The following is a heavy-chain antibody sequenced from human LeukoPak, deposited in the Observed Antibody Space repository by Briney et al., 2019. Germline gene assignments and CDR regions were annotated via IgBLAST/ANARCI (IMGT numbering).Heavy chain of an antibody. Sequence: SETLSLTCTVSGGSISSYYRSWIRQPPGKGLEWIGYIYYSGSTNYNPSLKSRVTISVDTSKNQFSLKLSSVTAADTAVYYCARGDSSGWYPFDYWGQGTLVTVSS. CDR3: ARGDSSGWYPFDY. D-gene: IGHD6-19*01. J-gene: IGHJ4*02. V-gene: IGHV4-59*01. CDR1: GGSISSYY. CDR2: IYYSGST.